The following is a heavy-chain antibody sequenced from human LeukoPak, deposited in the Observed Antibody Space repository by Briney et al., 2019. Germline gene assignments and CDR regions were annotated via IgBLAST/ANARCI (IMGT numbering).Heavy chain of an antibody. Sequence: SETLSLTCTVSGGSISSSSYYWGWIRQPPGKGLEWIGSIYYSGSTYYNPSLKGRVTISVDTSKNQFSLKLSSVTAADTAVYYCARRESDYYGSGSYPFDYWGQGTLVTVSS. CDR1: GGSISSSSYY. J-gene: IGHJ4*02. CDR3: ARRESDYYGSGSYPFDY. D-gene: IGHD3-10*01. CDR2: IYYSGST. V-gene: IGHV4-39*01.